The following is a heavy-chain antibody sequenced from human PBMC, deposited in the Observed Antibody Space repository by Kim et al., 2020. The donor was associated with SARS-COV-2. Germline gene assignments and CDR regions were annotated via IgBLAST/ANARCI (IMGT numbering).Heavy chain of an antibody. CDR3: AKEIMDTARTIQRYGMDV. Sequence: GGSLRLSCAASGFTFDDYAMHWVRQAPGKGLEWVSLISGDGGSTYYADSVKGRFTISRDNSKNSLYLQMNSLRTEDTALYYCAKEIMDTARTIQRYGMDVWGQGTTVTVSS. V-gene: IGHV3-43*02. J-gene: IGHJ6*02. D-gene: IGHD5-18*01. CDR1: GFTFDDYA. CDR2: ISGDGGST.